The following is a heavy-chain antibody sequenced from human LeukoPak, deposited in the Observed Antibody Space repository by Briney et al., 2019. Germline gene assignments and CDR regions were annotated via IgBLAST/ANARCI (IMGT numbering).Heavy chain of an antibody. CDR1: GYSFTDYY. CDR3: ASRIAAAGTGPFDAFDI. D-gene: IGHD6-13*01. CDR2: MKPESGKT. V-gene: IGHV1-2*02. Sequence: GSVKVSCKASGYSFTDYYLHWVRQAPGQGLEWMGWMKPESGKTGTAQRFQGRVTLTRDTSTSTAYMEVTRLTSDDTAIYYCASRIAAAGTGPFDAFDIWGQGTMVTVSS. J-gene: IGHJ3*02.